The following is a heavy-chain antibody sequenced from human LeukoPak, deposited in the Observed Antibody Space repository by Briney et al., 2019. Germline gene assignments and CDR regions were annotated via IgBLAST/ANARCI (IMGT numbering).Heavy chain of an antibody. J-gene: IGHJ4*02. CDR2: INDNGGRT. D-gene: IGHD6-19*01. CDR3: ARDSTAVAGKFDY. CDR1: GFTFSRYA. V-gene: IGHV3-64*04. Sequence: PGGSLRLSCSASGFTFSRYAMHWVRQAPGKGLEYVSGINDNGGRTHYGDSVKGRFTISRDNAKNSLYLQMNSLRAEDTAVYYCARDSTAVAGKFDYWGQGTLVTVSS.